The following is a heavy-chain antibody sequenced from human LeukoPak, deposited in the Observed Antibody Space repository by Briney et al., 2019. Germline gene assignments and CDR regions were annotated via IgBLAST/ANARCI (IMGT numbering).Heavy chain of an antibody. CDR2: IIPIFGTA. Sequence: SVKVSCKASGGTFSSYAISWVRQAPGQGLEWMGGIIPIFGTANSAQKFEGRVTITADKSTSTAYMELSSLRSEDTAVYYCARARGPVMNWFDPWGQGTLVTVSS. D-gene: IGHD3-16*01. CDR1: GGTFSSYA. V-gene: IGHV1-69*06. CDR3: ARARGPVMNWFDP. J-gene: IGHJ5*02.